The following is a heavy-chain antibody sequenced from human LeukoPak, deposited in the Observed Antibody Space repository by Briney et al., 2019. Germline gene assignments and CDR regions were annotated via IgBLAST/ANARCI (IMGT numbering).Heavy chain of an antibody. CDR3: ARLDGSSGYWPLGY. CDR1: GGSISSYY. D-gene: IGHD3-22*01. J-gene: IGHJ4*02. CDR2: IYYSGST. V-gene: IGHV4-59*08. Sequence: SETLSLTCTVSGGSISSYYWSWIRQPPGKGLEWIGYIYYSGSTNYNPSLKSRVTISVDTSKNQFSLKLSSVTAADTAVYYCARLDGSSGYWPLGYWGQGTLVTVSS.